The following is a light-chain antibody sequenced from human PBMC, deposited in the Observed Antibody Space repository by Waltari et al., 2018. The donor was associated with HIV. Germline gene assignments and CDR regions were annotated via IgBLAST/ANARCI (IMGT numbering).Light chain of an antibody. CDR3: QSYDSSLSASV. V-gene: IGLV1-40*01. Sequence: QSVLTPPPSVSGAPGQRVTISCTGRRSNIGAGYDVHWYQQLPGTAPKLLIYGNTNRPSGVPDRFSGSKSGTSASLAITGLQAEDEADYYCQSYDSSLSASVFGEGTKLTVL. CDR2: GNT. J-gene: IGLJ2*01. CDR1: RSNIGAGYD.